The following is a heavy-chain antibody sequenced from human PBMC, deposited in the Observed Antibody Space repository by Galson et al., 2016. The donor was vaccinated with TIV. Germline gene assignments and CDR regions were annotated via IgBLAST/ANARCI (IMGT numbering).Heavy chain of an antibody. J-gene: IGHJ3*02. V-gene: IGHV3-23*01. Sequence: SLRLSCAASGFTFNNYAMHWVRQAPGKGLEWVSGISGSGGITYIAESVKGRFAISRDNSRDTLYLQLNSLRAEDTAVYYCAKRRNYGGDALESWGQGKMVTVSS. D-gene: IGHD4-23*01. CDR1: GFTFNNYA. CDR3: AKRRNYGGDALES. CDR2: ISGSGGIT.